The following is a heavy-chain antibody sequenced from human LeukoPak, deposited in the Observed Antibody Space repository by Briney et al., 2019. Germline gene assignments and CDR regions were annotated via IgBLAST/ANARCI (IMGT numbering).Heavy chain of an antibody. CDR1: GGSISSYY. CDR3: ARYVVTTVPYFDY. V-gene: IGHV4-59*08. J-gene: IGHJ4*02. D-gene: IGHD4-23*01. Sequence: SETLSLTCTVSGGSISSYYWSWIRQPPGKGLEWIGYIYYSGSTNYNPSLKSRVTISVDTSKNQFSLKLSSVTAADTAAYYCARYVVTTVPYFDYWGQGTLVTVSS. CDR2: IYYSGST.